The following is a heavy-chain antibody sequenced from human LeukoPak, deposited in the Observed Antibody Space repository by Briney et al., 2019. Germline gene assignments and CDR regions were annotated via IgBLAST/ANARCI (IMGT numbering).Heavy chain of an antibody. D-gene: IGHD3-22*01. CDR1: GFSFDDFA. V-gene: IGHV3-48*03. CDR2: ISSSGSTK. CDR3: AREGYYDSSGYLGVFDY. J-gene: IGHJ4*02. Sequence: GGSLRLSCEASGFSFDDFAMAWVRQAPGKGLEWVSHISSSGSTKAYADSLKGRFTISRDNAKNSLYLQMNSLRAEDTAVYYCAREGYYDSSGYLGVFDYWGQGTLVTVSS.